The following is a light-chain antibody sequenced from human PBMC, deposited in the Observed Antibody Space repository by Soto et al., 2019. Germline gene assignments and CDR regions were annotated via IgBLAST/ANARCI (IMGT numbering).Light chain of an antibody. J-gene: IGLJ2*01. V-gene: IGLV1-44*01. Sequence: QTVVTQPRSASGTPGQRVTISCSGSASNIGSNPVNWYQHLPGTAPKLLIYSSSHRPSGVPDRFSGSKSGTSASLAISGLQSGDEADYYCAAWDVSLNVVVFGGGTKLTVL. CDR2: SSS. CDR1: ASNIGSNP. CDR3: AAWDVSLNVVV.